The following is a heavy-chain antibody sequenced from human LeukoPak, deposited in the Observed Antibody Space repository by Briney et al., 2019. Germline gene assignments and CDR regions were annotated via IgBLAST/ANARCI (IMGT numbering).Heavy chain of an antibody. CDR3: AREGVAFWSGYFDY. D-gene: IGHD3-3*01. Sequence: ASVKVSCKVSGYTLTELSMHWVRQAPGKGLEWMGGFDPEDGETIYAQKFQGRVTITADESTSTAYMELSSLRSEDTAVYCCAREGVAFWSGYFDYWGQGTLVTVSS. CDR1: GYTLTELS. CDR2: FDPEDGET. J-gene: IGHJ4*02. V-gene: IGHV1-24*01.